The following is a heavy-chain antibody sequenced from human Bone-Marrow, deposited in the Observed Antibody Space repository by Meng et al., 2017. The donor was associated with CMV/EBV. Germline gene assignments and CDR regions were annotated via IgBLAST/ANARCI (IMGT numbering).Heavy chain of an antibody. CDR1: GFTFSSYE. V-gene: IGHV3-48*03. CDR3: ARDGGITGTTDYYYGMDV. Sequence: GESLKISCAASGFTFSSYEMNWVRQAPGKGLEWVSYISSSGSTIYYADSVKGRFTISRDNAKNSLYLQMNSLRAEDTAVYYCARDGGITGTTDYYYGMDVWGQGTTVTVSS. D-gene: IGHD1-7*01. CDR2: ISSSGSTI. J-gene: IGHJ6*02.